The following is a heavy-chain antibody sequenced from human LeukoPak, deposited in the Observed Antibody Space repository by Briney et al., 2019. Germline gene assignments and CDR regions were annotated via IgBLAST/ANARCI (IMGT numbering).Heavy chain of an antibody. J-gene: IGHJ3*02. Sequence: PSETLSLACTVSGGSISSGSYYWSWIRQPAGKGLEWIGRIYTSGSTNYNPSLKGRVTISVDTSKNQFSLKLSSVTAADTAVYYCARGPLVTTVAFDIWGQGTMVTVSS. CDR2: IYTSGST. D-gene: IGHD4-11*01. V-gene: IGHV4-61*02. CDR1: GGSISSGSYY. CDR3: ARGPLVTTVAFDI.